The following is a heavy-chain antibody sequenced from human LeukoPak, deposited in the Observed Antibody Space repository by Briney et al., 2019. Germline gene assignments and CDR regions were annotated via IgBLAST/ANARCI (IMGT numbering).Heavy chain of an antibody. V-gene: IGHV4-59*08. J-gene: IGHJ4*02. CDR3: ARRKDGHDY. Sequence: SETLSLTCTVSGGTISSYYWSWIRQPPGKGLEWIGYIYYSGSTNYNPSLKSRVTISVDTSKNQFSLKLSSVTAADTAVYYCARRKDGHDYWGQGTLVTVSS. CDR2: IYYSGST. CDR1: GGTISSYY.